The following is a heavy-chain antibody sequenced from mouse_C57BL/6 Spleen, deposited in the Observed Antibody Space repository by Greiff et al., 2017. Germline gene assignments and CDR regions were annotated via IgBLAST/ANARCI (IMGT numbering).Heavy chain of an antibody. Sequence: VQLQQSGAELMKPGASVKLSCKATGYTFTGYWIEWVKQRPGHGLEWIGEILPGSGSTNYNEKFKGKATFTADTSSNTAYMQLSSLTTEDSALYYCARRVYYYGSSLFAYWGQGTLVTVSA. CDR1: GYTFTGYW. CDR2: ILPGSGST. V-gene: IGHV1-9*01. CDR3: ARRVYYYGSSLFAY. D-gene: IGHD1-1*01. J-gene: IGHJ3*01.